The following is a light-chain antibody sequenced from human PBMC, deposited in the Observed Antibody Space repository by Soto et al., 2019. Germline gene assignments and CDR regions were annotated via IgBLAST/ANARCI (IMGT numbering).Light chain of an antibody. Sequence: EIVMTQSPDSLAVSLGERATINCKSSQSVLYSSNNKNYLAWYQQKPVQPPKLLIYWASTRESGVPDRFSGSGSGTDFTLTISSLQAEDVAVYYCQQYYSTPLTFGGGTKVDIK. CDR1: QSVLYSSNNKNY. V-gene: IGKV4-1*01. J-gene: IGKJ4*01. CDR3: QQYYSTPLT. CDR2: WAS.